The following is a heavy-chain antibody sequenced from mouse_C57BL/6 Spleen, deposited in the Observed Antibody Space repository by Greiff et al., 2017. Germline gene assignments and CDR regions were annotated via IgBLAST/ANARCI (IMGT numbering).Heavy chain of an antibody. CDR1: GYAFSSSW. J-gene: IGHJ3*01. V-gene: IGHV1-82*01. CDR3: ARGGDAAPY. D-gene: IGHD3-1*01. Sequence: VQLQQSGPELVKPGASVKISCKASGYAFSSSWMNWVKQRPGKGLEWIGRIYPGDGDTNYNGKFKGKATLTADKSSSTAYMQLSSLTSEDSAVYFCARGGDAAPYWGQGTLLTVSS. CDR2: IYPGDGDT.